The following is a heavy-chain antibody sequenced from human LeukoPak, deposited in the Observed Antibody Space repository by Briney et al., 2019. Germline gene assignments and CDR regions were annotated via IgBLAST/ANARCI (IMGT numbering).Heavy chain of an antibody. CDR3: ARIGDHFHWYLDL. CDR1: GFTVATNY. V-gene: IGHV3-53*01. CDR2: LYSGAET. Sequence: PGGSLTLSCTASGFTVATNYMNWVRQPPGKGLEWVSILYSGAETYYADSVKGRFVVSRDSSKNMLFLHMNALRPEDTAVYYCARIGDHFHWYLDLWGRGTLATVSS. D-gene: IGHD3-3*02. J-gene: IGHJ2*01.